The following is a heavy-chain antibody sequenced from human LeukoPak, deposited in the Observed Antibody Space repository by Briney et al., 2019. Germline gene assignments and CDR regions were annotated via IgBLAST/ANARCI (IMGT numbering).Heavy chain of an antibody. J-gene: IGHJ5*02. V-gene: IGHV3-23*01. CDR3: ARHSGSYWGYNWFDP. D-gene: IGHD1-26*01. CDR1: GFTFSSYA. Sequence: GGSLRLSCAASGFTFSSYAMSWVRQAPGKGLEWVSAISGSGGSTYYADSVKGRFTISRDNSKNTLYLQMNSLRAEDTAVYYCARHSGSYWGYNWFDPWGQGTLVTVYS. CDR2: ISGSGGST.